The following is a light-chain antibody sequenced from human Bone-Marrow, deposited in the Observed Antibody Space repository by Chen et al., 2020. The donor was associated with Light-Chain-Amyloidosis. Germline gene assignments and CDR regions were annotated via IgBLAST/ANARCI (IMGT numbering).Light chain of an antibody. CDR2: EED. J-gene: IGLJ3*02. Sequence: NFMLTQPHSVSESPGKTVIISCTSSSGSLATNYVQWYQQRPGSSPTIVIYEEDQSPSGVPDRCSGSDDRASHSASVDSWGLKKEEEADYGCQDDQGRSQGGFGGGAELPVL. CDR3: QDDQGRSQGG. CDR1: SGSLATNY. V-gene: IGLV6-57*01.